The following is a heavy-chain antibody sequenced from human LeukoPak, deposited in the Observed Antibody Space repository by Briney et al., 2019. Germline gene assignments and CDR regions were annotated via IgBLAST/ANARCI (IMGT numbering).Heavy chain of an antibody. V-gene: IGHV3-23*01. D-gene: IGHD1-14*01. Sequence: GGSLRLSCAASEFTFSNYAMNWVRQAPGKGLEWVSGISGGGGSTYYADSVKGRFTISRDNSKNTLYLQMDSLRAEDTALYYCAKGSGINHYHWVDPWGQGTLVTVSS. CDR2: ISGGGGST. J-gene: IGHJ5*02. CDR1: EFTFSNYA. CDR3: AKGSGINHYHWVDP.